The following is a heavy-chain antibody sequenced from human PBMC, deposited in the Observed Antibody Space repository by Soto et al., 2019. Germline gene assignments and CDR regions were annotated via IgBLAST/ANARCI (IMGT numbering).Heavy chain of an antibody. CDR1: GYTFIGYA. Sequence: ASVKVSCKASGYTFIGYAMHWVRQAPGQRLEWMGWINAGNGNTKYSQKFQGRVTITRDTSASTGYMELSSLRSEDTAVYYCARDNPPSCTNGVCYRSSGWEILDYWGQGTLVTVSS. V-gene: IGHV1-3*01. D-gene: IGHD2-8*01. CDR3: ARDNPPSCTNGVCYRSSGWEILDY. J-gene: IGHJ4*02. CDR2: INAGNGNT.